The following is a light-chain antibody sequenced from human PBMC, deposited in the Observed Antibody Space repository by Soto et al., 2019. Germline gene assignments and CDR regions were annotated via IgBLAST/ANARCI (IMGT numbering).Light chain of an antibody. V-gene: IGKV1-39*01. CDR3: QQSYSTLRT. Sequence: DIQMTQSPSSLSASIGDTDIITCRASQSIAGYLNWYQQKPGKAPNLLIYAASTLQSGVPSTFSGGGSGTDFTLTISNLQPEDFATYYCQQSYSTLRTFGQGTKVDIK. CDR2: AAS. CDR1: QSIAGY. J-gene: IGKJ1*01.